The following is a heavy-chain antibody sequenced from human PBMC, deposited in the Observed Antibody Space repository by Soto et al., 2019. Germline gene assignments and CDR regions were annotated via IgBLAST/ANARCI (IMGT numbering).Heavy chain of an antibody. CDR2: INPSGGST. Sequence: ASVKVSCKASGYTFTSYYMHWVRQAPGQGLEWMGIINPSGGSTSYAQKFQGRVTMTTDTSTSTAYMELRSLRSDDTAVYYCASPYPYYYDSSGYLFFWGQGTLVTVSS. V-gene: IGHV1-46*01. J-gene: IGHJ4*02. CDR3: ASPYPYYYDSSGYLFF. D-gene: IGHD3-22*01. CDR1: GYTFTSYY.